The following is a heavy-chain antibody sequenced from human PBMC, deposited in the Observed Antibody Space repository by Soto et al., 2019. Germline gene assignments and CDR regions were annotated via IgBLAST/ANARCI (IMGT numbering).Heavy chain of an antibody. CDR1: GGSTSSDYY. Sequence: SETLSLACTVSGGSTSSDYYWGWIRQPPGKGLEWIGHIYYSGNTDYNPSLKSRLAISIDTSKNQFSLKLSSVTAADTAVYFCAREGGESSDGLYYFDSWGQGSLVTVSS. J-gene: IGHJ4*02. CDR2: IYYSGNT. V-gene: IGHV4-30-4*01. D-gene: IGHD3-16*01. CDR3: AREGGESSDGLYYFDS.